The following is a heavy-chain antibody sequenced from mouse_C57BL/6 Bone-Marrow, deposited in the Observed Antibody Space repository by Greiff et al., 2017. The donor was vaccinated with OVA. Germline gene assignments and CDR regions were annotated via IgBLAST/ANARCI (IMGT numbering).Heavy chain of an antibody. J-gene: IGHJ2*01. CDR2: IYPRSGNT. CDR3: ARIRRYFDY. Sequence: VQVVESGAELARPGASVKLSCKASGYTFTSYGISWVKQRTGQGLEWIGEIYPRSGNTYYNQKFKDKATLTADKSSSTAYMQLSSLTYEDSAVYYCARIRRYFDYWGQGTTLTVSS. V-gene: IGHV1-81*01. CDR1: GYTFTSYG.